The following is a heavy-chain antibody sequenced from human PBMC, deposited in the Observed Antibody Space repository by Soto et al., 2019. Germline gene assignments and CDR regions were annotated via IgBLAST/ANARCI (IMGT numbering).Heavy chain of an antibody. CDR2: ISWNSGSI. Sequence: GGSLRLSCAASGFTFDDYAMHWVRQAPGKGLEWVSGISWNSGSIGYADSVKGRFTISRDNAKNSLYLQMNSLRAEDTALYYCAKDYYGSGSYFDYWGQGTLVTVSS. V-gene: IGHV3-9*01. CDR3: AKDYYGSGSYFDY. D-gene: IGHD3-10*01. CDR1: GFTFDDYA. J-gene: IGHJ4*02.